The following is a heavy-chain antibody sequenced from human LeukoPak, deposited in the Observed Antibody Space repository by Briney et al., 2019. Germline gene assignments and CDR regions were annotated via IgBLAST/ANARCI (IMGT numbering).Heavy chain of an antibody. V-gene: IGHV4-39*06. J-gene: IGHJ6*02. CDR3: VRELGGGSVWYGILDYYGMDV. D-gene: IGHD6-19*01. CDR2: IYDSGNT. Sequence: SQTLSLTCILYTPSLSSSNYECDWIRLPPGKGLEWIGHIYDSGNTHYNTIYKPYLKSRVTISLDTSKNQLDQGLGSVTAVVRALQSQVRELGGGSVWYGILDYYGMDVWGQGTTVTVSS. CDR1: TPSLSSSNYE.